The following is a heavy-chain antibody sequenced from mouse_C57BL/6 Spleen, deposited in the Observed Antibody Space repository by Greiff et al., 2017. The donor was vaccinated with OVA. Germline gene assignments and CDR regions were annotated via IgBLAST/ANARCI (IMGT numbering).Heavy chain of an antibody. CDR3: ARQESCIYAMDY. CDR1: GFSFNTYA. D-gene: IGHD3-3*01. J-gene: IGHJ4*01. V-gene: IGHV10-1*01. Sequence: EVQLVESGGGLVQPKGSLTLSCAASGFSFNTYAMNWVRQAPGKGLEWVARIRSKSNNYATYYADSVKDRFTISRDDSESMLYLQMNNVKTEDTAMYYCARQESCIYAMDYWGQGTAVTVSS. CDR2: IRSKSNNYAT.